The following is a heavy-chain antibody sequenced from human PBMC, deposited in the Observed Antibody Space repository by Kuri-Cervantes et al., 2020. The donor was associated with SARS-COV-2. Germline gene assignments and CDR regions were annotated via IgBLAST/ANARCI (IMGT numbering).Heavy chain of an antibody. CDR1: GSTFSSYD. Sequence: GGSLRLSCAASGSTFSSYDMHWVRQATGKGLEWFSAIGTAGDTYYTGSVKGRFTITRDNAKNTQYLQMNSLRAEDTAVYYCARGGCGGDCYSEQYFDYWGQGTLVTVSS. CDR2: IGTAGDT. CDR3: ARGGCGGDCYSEQYFDY. D-gene: IGHD2-21*02. J-gene: IGHJ4*02. V-gene: IGHV3-13*01.